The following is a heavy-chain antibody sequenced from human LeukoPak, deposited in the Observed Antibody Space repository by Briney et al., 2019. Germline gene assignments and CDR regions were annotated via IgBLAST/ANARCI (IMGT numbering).Heavy chain of an antibody. CDR2: IAGGGSST. V-gene: IGHV3-23*01. D-gene: IGHD6-19*01. J-gene: IGHJ6*02. CDR1: GFTVSFYA. CDR3: ARDRYSSGWYEIWVRYYYYYYGMDV. Sequence: GGSLRLSCAASGFTVSFYAMSWVRQAPGKGLEWVSVIAGGGSSTYYADSVKGQFTISRDNSKNTLYLQMNSLRAEDTAVYYCARDRYSSGWYEIWVRYYYYYYGMDVWGQGTTVTVSS.